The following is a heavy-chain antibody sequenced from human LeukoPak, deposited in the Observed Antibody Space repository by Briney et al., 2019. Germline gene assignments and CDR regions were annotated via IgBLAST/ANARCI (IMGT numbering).Heavy chain of an antibody. V-gene: IGHV3-23*01. CDR2: ISSSGGST. Sequence: GGSLRLSCAASGFTFATYAMNWVRQAPGRGLEWVSAISSSGGSTSFADSVKGRFTTSRDNSKNTLSLQMNSLRAEDTAVYYCAKMGSGWLDHFDFWGQGSLVTVSS. CDR1: GFTFATYA. D-gene: IGHD6-19*01. CDR3: AKMGSGWLDHFDF. J-gene: IGHJ4*01.